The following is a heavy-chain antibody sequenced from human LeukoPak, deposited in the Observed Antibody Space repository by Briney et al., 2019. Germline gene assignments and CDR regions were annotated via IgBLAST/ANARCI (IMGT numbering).Heavy chain of an antibody. Sequence: ASVKVSCKASGYTLSSFYMHWVRQAPGQGFEWMGWINPNSGGTNFAQKFQGRVTMTRDTSINTVYMELSSLGSDDTAVYYCARESRDTAWSLDLWGQGTLVTVSS. J-gene: IGHJ4*02. CDR1: GYTLSSFY. CDR2: INPNSGGT. CDR3: ARESRDTAWSLDL. D-gene: IGHD1-1*01. V-gene: IGHV1-2*02.